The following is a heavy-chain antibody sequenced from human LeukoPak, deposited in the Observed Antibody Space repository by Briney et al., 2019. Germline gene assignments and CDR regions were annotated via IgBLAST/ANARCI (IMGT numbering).Heavy chain of an antibody. CDR2: ISGSSSYI. J-gene: IGHJ5*02. Sequence: GGSLRHSCAASGFTFSSYSMNWVRQAPGKGLEWVSSISGSSSYIYYADSVKGRFTISRDNARNSLFLQMNSLRAEDTAVYYCARAARERSGSWHLSNNWFDPWGQGTLVTVSS. V-gene: IGHV3-21*04. D-gene: IGHD6-13*01. CDR1: GFTFSSYS. CDR3: ARAARERSGSWHLSNNWFDP.